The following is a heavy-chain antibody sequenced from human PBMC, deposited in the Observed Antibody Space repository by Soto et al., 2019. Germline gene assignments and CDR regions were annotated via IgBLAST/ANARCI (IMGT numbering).Heavy chain of an antibody. V-gene: IGHV3-23*01. J-gene: IGHJ3*02. CDR2: ISGSGGRT. CDR1: GFAFSTSA. CDR3: AKGGVGSTIPDAFDI. Sequence: EVQLLESGGGLVQPGGSLRLSCAASGFAFSTSAMLWVSQAPGKGLEWVSAISGSGGRTYYADSVKGRFTISRDNPKDTLYLQMNSLRAEDTAVYYCAKGGVGSTIPDAFDIWGQGTMVTVSS. D-gene: IGHD1-26*01.